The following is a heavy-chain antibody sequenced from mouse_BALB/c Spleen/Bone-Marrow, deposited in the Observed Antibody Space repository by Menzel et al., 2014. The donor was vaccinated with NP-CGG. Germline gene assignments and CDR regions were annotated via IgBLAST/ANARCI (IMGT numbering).Heavy chain of an antibody. V-gene: IGHV4-1*02. CDR1: GFDFXSYW. J-gene: IGHJ1*01. D-gene: IGHD1-1*01. Sequence: DVMLVESGGGLVQPGGSLKLSCAASGFDFXSYWMSWVRQAPGKGLEWIGEINPHSSTINYTPSLKDKFIISRDNAKNTLYLQMSKVRSEDTALYYCARLNYYGNLFVWGAGTAVTVSS. CDR3: ARLNYYGNLFV. CDR2: INPHSSTI.